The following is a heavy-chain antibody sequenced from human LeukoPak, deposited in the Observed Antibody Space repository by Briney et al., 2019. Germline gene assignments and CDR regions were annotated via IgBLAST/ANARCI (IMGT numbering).Heavy chain of an antibody. J-gene: IGHJ5*02. D-gene: IGHD2-15*01. CDR1: GGSISSGSYY. CDR2: IYTSGST. V-gene: IGHV4-61*02. Sequence: SETLSLTCTVSGGSISSGSYYWSWIRQPAGKGLEWIGRIYTSGSTNYNPSLKSRVTISVDTSKNQFSLKLSSVTAADTAVYYCARGYWSGHLTPNWFDPWGQGTLVTVSS. CDR3: ARGYWSGHLTPNWFDP.